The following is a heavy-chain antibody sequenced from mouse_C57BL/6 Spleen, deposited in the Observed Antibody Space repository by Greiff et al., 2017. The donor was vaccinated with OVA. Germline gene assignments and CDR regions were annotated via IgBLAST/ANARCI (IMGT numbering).Heavy chain of an antibody. CDR1: GFTFSSYG. Sequence: EVKLVESGGDLVKPGGSLKLSCAASGFTFSSYGMSWVRQTPDQRLEWVANIRSGGSYTYYPDNVKGRFTISRDNAKNTLYLQMSSLKSEDTAMYYWARPFTTVVDYYAMDYWGQGTSVTVSS. V-gene: IGHV5-6*01. D-gene: IGHD1-1*01. J-gene: IGHJ4*01. CDR3: ARPFTTVVDYYAMDY. CDR2: IRSGGSYT.